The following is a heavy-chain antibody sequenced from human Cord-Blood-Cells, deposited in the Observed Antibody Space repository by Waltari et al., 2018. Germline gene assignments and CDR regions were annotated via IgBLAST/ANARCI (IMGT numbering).Heavy chain of an antibody. CDR2: IYHSGST. V-gene: IGHV4-38-2*02. J-gene: IGHJ6*02. Sequence: QVQLQESGPGLVKPSETLSLTCTVSGYSISSGHYWGWIRQPPGTGQEWIGSIYHSGSTYYNPSLKSRVTISVDTSKNQFSLKLSSVTAADTAVYYCARDEYCSSTSCYGVDYYYYYGMDVWGQGTTVTVSS. CDR3: ARDEYCSSTSCYGVDYYYYYGMDV. D-gene: IGHD2-2*01. CDR1: GYSISSGHY.